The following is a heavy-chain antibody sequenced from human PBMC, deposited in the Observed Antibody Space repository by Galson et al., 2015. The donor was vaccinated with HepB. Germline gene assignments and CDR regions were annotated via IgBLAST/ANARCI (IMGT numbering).Heavy chain of an antibody. CDR3: ARDNPGLYDYGGDSPLGGAFDI. V-gene: IGHV1-46*01. J-gene: IGHJ3*02. D-gene: IGHD4-23*01. Sequence: SVKVSCKASGYTFTSYYMHWVRQAPGQGLEWMGIINPSGGSTSYAQKFQGRVTMTRDTSTSTVYMELSSLRSEDTAVYYCARDNPGLYDYGGDSPLGGAFDIWGQGTMVTVSS. CDR1: GYTFTSYY. CDR2: INPSGGST.